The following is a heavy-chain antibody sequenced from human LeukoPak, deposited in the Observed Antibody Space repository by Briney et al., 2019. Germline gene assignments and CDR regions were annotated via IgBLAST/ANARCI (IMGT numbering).Heavy chain of an antibody. CDR2: MNPNSGNT. Sequence: ASVKVSCKASGYTFTSYDINWVRQATGQGLEWMGWMNPNSGNTGYAQKFQGRVTITRNTSISTAYMELSSLRSEDTAVYYCASGGAPGDAFDIWGQGTMVTVSS. CDR1: GYTFTSYD. V-gene: IGHV1-8*03. J-gene: IGHJ3*02. D-gene: IGHD1-26*01. CDR3: ASGGAPGDAFDI.